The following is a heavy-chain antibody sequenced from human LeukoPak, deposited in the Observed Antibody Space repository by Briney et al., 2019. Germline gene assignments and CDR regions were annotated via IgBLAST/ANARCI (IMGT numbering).Heavy chain of an antibody. Sequence: SETLSLTCTVSGGTISSYYWYWMRQPPGKGLEWIGHTYYSGNANYNPSLKSRVTISVDTSKNQFSLNLSSVTAADTAVYYCAKGGPEASAGLSWFDPWGQGTLVTVSS. CDR1: GGTISSYY. J-gene: IGHJ5*02. CDR3: AKGGPEASAGLSWFDP. V-gene: IGHV4-59*01. CDR2: TYYSGNA. D-gene: IGHD1-14*01.